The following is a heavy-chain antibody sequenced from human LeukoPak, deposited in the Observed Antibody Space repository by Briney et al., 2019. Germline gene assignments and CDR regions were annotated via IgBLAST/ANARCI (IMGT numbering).Heavy chain of an antibody. CDR3: AREWVVLAAAIFY. CDR1: GYTFTGYY. Sequence: ASVKVSCKASGYTFTGYYMHWVRQAPGQGLEWMGWINPNSGGTNYAQKFQGRVTMTRDTSISTVYMELSRLRSDDTAVYYCAREWVVLAAAIFYWGQGTLVSVSS. J-gene: IGHJ4*02. CDR2: INPNSGGT. V-gene: IGHV1-2*02. D-gene: IGHD2-15*01.